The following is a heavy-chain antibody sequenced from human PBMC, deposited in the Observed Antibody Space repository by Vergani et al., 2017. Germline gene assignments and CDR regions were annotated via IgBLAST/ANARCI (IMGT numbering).Heavy chain of an antibody. CDR2: ISYDGSNK. Sequence: VQLVESGGGVVQPGRSLRLSCAASGFTFSSYGMHWVRQAPGKGLEWVAVISYDGSNKYYADSVKGRFTISRDNSKNTLYLQMNSLRAEDTAVYYCAKLVDTAMVIFDYWGQGTLVTVSS. CDR3: AKLVDTAMVIFDY. D-gene: IGHD5-18*01. V-gene: IGHV3-30*18. CDR1: GFTFSSYG. J-gene: IGHJ4*02.